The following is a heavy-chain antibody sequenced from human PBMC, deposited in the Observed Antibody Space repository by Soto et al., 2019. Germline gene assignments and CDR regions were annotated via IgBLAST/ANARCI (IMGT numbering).Heavy chain of an antibody. CDR2: IKQDGSEK. J-gene: IGHJ3*02. CDR3: AREYPPTYYDILTGWDRQSTDAFDI. V-gene: IGHV3-7*01. CDR1: GFTFSSYW. D-gene: IGHD3-9*01. Sequence: GGSLRLSCAASGFTFSSYWMSWVRQAPGKGLEWVANIKQDGSEKYYVDSVEGRFTISRDNAKNSLYLQMNSLRAEDSAVYYCAREYPPTYYDILTGWDRQSTDAFDIWGQGTMVTVSS.